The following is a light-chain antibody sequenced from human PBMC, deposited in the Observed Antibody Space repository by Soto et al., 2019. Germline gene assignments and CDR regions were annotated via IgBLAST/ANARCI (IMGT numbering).Light chain of an antibody. CDR2: GAS. CDR3: QQCGSSPLT. J-gene: IGKJ4*01. CDR1: QFIPIH. V-gene: IGKV3-20*01. Sequence: EIVITYSPATLSFSAVETATLSCRASQFIPIHLAWYQQKPGQAPSLLIYGASSRATGIPDRFSGSGSGTDFTLTISRLEPEDFAVYYCQQCGSSPLTFGGGTKVDIK.